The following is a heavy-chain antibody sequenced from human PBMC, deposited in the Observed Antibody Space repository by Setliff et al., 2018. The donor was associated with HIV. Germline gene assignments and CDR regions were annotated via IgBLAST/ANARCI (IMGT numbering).Heavy chain of an antibody. CDR3: ARSMEPRGDGPPGY. CDR2: IIPMFGTL. V-gene: IGHV1-69*05. CDR1: GGTFSSYA. J-gene: IGHJ4*02. D-gene: IGHD1-1*01. Sequence: SVKVSCKASGGTFSSYAINWVRQAPGQGLEWMGGIIPMFGTLNFAQKFEGRVSMTRDTSTTTFYMELSSLRSEDTALYYCARSMEPRGDGPPGYWGQGTLVTVSS.